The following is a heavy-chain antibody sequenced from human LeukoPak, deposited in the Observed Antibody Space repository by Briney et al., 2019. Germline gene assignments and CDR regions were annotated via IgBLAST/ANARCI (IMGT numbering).Heavy chain of an antibody. D-gene: IGHD2-15*01. CDR1: GGTFSSYA. V-gene: IGHV1-69*04. J-gene: IGHJ3*02. CDR3: ARDTPFTPRVSAAFDI. Sequence: SVKVSCKASGGTFSSYAISWVRQAPGQGLEWMGRIIPILGIANYAQKFQGRVTITADKSTSTAYMELSSLRSEDTAVYYCARDTPFTPRVSAAFDIWGQGTMVTVSS. CDR2: IIPILGIA.